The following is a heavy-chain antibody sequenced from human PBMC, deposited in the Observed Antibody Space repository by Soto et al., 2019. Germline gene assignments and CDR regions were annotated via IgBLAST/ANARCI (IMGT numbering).Heavy chain of an antibody. Sequence: QVQLVQSGAEVKKPGSSVKVSCKASGGTFSSYAISWVRQAPGQGLEWMGGIIPIFGTANYAQKFQGRVTITADESTSTAYMELSSLRSEDTAVYYYAREIPTYYYDSSGYNDAFDIWGQGTMVTVSS. V-gene: IGHV1-69*01. CDR3: AREIPTYYYDSSGYNDAFDI. CDR2: IIPIFGTA. J-gene: IGHJ3*02. D-gene: IGHD3-22*01. CDR1: GGTFSSYA.